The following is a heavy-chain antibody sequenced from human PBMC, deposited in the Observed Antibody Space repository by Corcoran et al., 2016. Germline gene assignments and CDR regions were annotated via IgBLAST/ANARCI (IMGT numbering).Heavy chain of an antibody. J-gene: IGHJ4*02. CDR3: ARTPYESFYYFDY. CDR1: GFSLSTSGMR. D-gene: IGHD2-21*01. Sequence: QVTLKESGPALVKPTQTLTLTCTFSGFSLSTSGMRVSWIRQPPGKALEWLARIDWDDDKCYSTSLKTRLTISKDTSKNQLVLTMTNMDPVDTATYYCARTPYESFYYFDYWGQGTLVTVAS. CDR2: IDWDDDK. V-gene: IGHV2-70*04.